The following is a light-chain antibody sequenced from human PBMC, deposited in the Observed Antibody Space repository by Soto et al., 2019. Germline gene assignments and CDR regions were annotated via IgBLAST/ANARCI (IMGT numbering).Light chain of an antibody. CDR3: CSYAVSLYV. J-gene: IGLJ1*01. Sequence: LTQPASVSGSPGQSITISCTGTSSDVGSYNLVSWYQQHPGKAPKLMIYEVSKRPSGVSNRFSGSKSGNTASLTISGLQAEDEADYYCCSYAVSLYVFGTGTKVTVL. V-gene: IGLV2-23*02. CDR1: SSDVGSYNL. CDR2: EVS.